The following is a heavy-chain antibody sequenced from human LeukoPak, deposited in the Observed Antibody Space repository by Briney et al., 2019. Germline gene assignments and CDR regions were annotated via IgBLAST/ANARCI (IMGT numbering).Heavy chain of an antibody. V-gene: IGHV1-46*01. D-gene: IGHD1-26*01. J-gene: IGHJ3*02. CDR2: INPSGGST. CDR3: PRSSAYYNEADI. CDR1: VYSFTSYY. Sequence: ASVNVSCKPSVYSFTSYYIHWVRQAPGQGLEWMGIINPSGGSTTYAQKFQGRLTMASDTSTSTVYMELSSLRSEDTAMYYCPRSSAYYNEADIWGQGTMVTVSS.